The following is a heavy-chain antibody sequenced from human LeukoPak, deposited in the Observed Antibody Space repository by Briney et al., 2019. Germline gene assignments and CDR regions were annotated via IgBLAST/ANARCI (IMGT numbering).Heavy chain of an antibody. J-gene: IGHJ4*02. V-gene: IGHV3-74*01. Sequence: PGGSLRLSCAASGFTFSSYWMHWVRQAPGKGLVWVSRINSDGSSTDYADSVKGRFTISRDNSKNTLYLQMNSLRAEDTAVYYCARDQSDYYDSSGYNYWGQGTLVTVSS. D-gene: IGHD3-22*01. CDR1: GFTFSSYW. CDR2: INSDGSST. CDR3: ARDQSDYYDSSGYNY.